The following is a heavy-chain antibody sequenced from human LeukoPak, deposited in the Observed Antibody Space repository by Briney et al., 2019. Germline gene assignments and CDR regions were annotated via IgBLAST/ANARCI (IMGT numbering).Heavy chain of an antibody. CDR2: IAPSGSYT. J-gene: IGHJ5*02. CDR1: GYSFPSYW. V-gene: IGHV5-10-1*01. Sequence: GESLQISCKVSGYSFPSYWITWVRQVPGKGLEWMGRIAPSGSYTNYNPSFEGHVTMSVEKSITTVYLQWSSLKASDTAMYYCVRQPPGVYDTTQNWFDPWGQGTLVTVSS. D-gene: IGHD3-22*01. CDR3: VRQPPGVYDTTQNWFDP.